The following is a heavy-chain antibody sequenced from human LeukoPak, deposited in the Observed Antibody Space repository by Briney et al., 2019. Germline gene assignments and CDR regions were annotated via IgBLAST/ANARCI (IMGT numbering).Heavy chain of an antibody. CDR2: ITANGGST. CDR1: GFTFSSYA. CDR3: ARGGRGSAAVVAPRSFDI. J-gene: IGHJ3*02. Sequence: GGSLRLSCVASGFTFSSYAMNWVRQAPGKGLEWVAAITANGGSTYYADSVKGRFIISRDISKNTLYLQMNSLRAEDSALYYCARGGRGSAAVVAPRSFDIWGQGTMVTVSS. D-gene: IGHD3-22*01. V-gene: IGHV3-23*01.